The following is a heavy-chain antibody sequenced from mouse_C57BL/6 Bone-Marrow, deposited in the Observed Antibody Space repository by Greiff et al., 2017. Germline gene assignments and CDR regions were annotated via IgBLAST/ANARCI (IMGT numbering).Heavy chain of an antibody. CDR1: GFTFSSYG. V-gene: IGHV5-6*01. Sequence: EVHLVESGGDLVKPGGSLKLSCAASGFTFSSYGMSWVRQTPDNMLEWVATISSGGSYSYYPDSVKGRFTISRDNAKNTLYLQMSSLKSEDAAMYYYERHGDGYPFAYWGQGTLVTVSA. J-gene: IGHJ3*01. CDR3: ERHGDGYPFAY. D-gene: IGHD2-3*01. CDR2: ISSGGSYS.